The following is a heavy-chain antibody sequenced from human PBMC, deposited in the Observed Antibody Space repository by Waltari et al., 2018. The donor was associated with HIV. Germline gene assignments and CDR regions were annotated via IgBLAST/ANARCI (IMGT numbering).Heavy chain of an antibody. CDR1: GFNFGASA. J-gene: IGHJ4*02. D-gene: IGHD3-22*01. V-gene: IGHV3-49*04. CDR3: SRQHDSSGYFTRGLFYFDY. CDR2: MRTKTYGGTT. Sequence: LVESGGGLVQPGKSLRLSCSTSGFNFGASAIIGVRTAPGKGLEWGGLMRTKTYGGTTENAASVKGRFTISRDDSKSIAYLQMNGLKTEDTAVYFCSRQHDSSGYFTRGLFYFDYWGQGTLVTVSS.